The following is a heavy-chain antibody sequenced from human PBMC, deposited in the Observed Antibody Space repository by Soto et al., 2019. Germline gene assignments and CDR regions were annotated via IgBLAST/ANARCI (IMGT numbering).Heavy chain of an antibody. CDR1: GGSISSYY. D-gene: IGHD2-2*01. CDR2: IYYSGST. Sequence: SEILSLTCTVSGGSISSYYLSWIRQPPGKGLEWIGYIYYSGSTNYNPSLKSRVTISVDTSKNQFSLKLSSVTAADTAVYYCARDLRYCSSTSCFSNGMDVWGQGTTVTVSS. CDR3: ARDLRYCSSTSCFSNGMDV. V-gene: IGHV4-59*01. J-gene: IGHJ6*02.